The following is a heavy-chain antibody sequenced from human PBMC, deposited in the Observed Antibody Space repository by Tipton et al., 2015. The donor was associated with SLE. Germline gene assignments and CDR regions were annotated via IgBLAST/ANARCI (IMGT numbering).Heavy chain of an antibody. Sequence: TLSLTCTLYGGSISTFCWRWIRQPPGKGLEWIGYINTVGIPNYNPSLKSRVTISVDTSKDQFSLKLSSVTAADTAVYYCARAEYGDWIFDYGGQGTLVTVSS. CDR2: INTVGIP. V-gene: IGHV4-4*08. CDR3: ARAEYGDWIFDY. J-gene: IGHJ4*02. CDR1: GGSISTFC. D-gene: IGHD4-17*01.